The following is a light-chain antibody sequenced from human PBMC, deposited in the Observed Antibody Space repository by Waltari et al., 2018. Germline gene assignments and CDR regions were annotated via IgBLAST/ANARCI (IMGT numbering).Light chain of an antibody. J-gene: IGLJ1*01. CDR3: ATWDDSLSGFYV. CDR2: FTS. V-gene: IGLV1-44*01. CDR1: NSNIGDHP. Sequence: QSVLTQPPSVSGTPGQRVTISCSGSNSNIGDHPVNWYQQRPGTAPKLLIFFTSQRPSGVPDRFSASKSATSASLAISGLQSEDEADYFCATWDDSLSGFYVFGTGTTVSVL.